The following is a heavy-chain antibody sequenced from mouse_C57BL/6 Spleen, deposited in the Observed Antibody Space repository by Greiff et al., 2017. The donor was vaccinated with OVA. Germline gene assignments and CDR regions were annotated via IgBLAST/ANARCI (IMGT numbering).Heavy chain of an antibody. Sequence: EVQLKESGPGLVKPSQSLSLTCSVTGYSITSGYYWNWIRQFPGNKLEWMGYISYDGSNNYNPSLKNRISITRDTSKNQFFLKLNSVTTEDTATYYCARGGPITTVYFDYWGQGTTLTVSS. V-gene: IGHV3-6*01. CDR2: ISYDGSN. D-gene: IGHD1-1*01. CDR1: GYSITSGYY. CDR3: ARGGPITTVYFDY. J-gene: IGHJ2*01.